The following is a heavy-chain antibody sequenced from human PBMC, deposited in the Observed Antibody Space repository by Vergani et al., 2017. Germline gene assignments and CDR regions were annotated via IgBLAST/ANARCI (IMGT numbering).Heavy chain of an antibody. D-gene: IGHD6-25*01. Sequence: QVQLQESGPGVVKPSQTLSLPCAVSGGSISSGDHCWTWIRQRPGKGLEWIGYIFYSGTTYDNPSLRSRLTISVDTSQNQFSLKLRSVTAADTAVYYCARVDTXVPATSHFYYMDVWGKGTTVVVSS. J-gene: IGHJ6*03. V-gene: IGHV4-31*11. CDR3: ARVDTXVPATSHFYYMDV. CDR1: GGSISSGDHC. CDR2: IFYSGTT.